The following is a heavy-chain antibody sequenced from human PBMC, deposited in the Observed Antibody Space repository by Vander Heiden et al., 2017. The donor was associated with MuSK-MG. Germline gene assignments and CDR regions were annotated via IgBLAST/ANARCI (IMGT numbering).Heavy chain of an antibody. J-gene: IGHJ5*02. CDR1: GGSISSYY. CDR3: ARLYYDILTGSYWFDP. D-gene: IGHD3-9*01. Sequence: QVQLQESGPGLVKPSETLSLTCTVSGGSISSYYWSWIRQPPGKGLEWIGYIYYSGSTNYNPSLKSRVTISVDTSKNQFSLKLSSVTAADTAVYYCARLYYDILTGSYWFDPWGQGTLVTVSS. CDR2: IYYSGST. V-gene: IGHV4-59*08.